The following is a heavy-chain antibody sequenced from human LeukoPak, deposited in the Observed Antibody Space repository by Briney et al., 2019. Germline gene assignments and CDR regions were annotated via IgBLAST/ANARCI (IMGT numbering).Heavy chain of an antibody. D-gene: IGHD1-26*01. Sequence: GGSLRLSCAASGFTFSSYAMSWVRQAPGKGLEWVSYISSSGRTKYYADSVKGRFTISRDNVKNSLYLQMNSLRAEDTAVFCCARYRQYWEPLDYWGQGTLVTVSS. V-gene: IGHV3-48*01. CDR3: ARYRQYWEPLDY. CDR1: GFTFSSYA. J-gene: IGHJ4*02. CDR2: ISSSGRTK.